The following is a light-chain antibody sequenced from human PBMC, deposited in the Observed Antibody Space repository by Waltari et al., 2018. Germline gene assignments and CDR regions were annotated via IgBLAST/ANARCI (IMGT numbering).Light chain of an antibody. CDR1: CLRTYF. CDR2: GKN. Sequence: SSGLTQDPAVSVALGQTVRITCQGYCLRTYFANWYQPKPVQAPLLVIYGKNNRPSGIPDRFSGSSSEDTTSLTITGAQAEDEADYFCSSRDSSGNHVLFGGGTKLTVL. CDR3: SSRDSSGNHVL. J-gene: IGLJ3*02. V-gene: IGLV3-19*01.